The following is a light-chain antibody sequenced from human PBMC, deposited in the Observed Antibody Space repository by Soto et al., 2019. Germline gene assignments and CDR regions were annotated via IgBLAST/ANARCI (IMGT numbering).Light chain of an antibody. CDR1: SSDVGAYNY. CDR2: EVS. V-gene: IGLV2-14*01. CDR3: TSYTSSSTRV. Sequence: QSVLTQPASVSGSPGQSITISCTRSSSDVGAYNYVSWYQQHPGKAPKLMIYEVSNRPSGVSNRFSGSKSGNTASLTISGLQAEDEADYYCTSYTSSSTRVFGGGTKLTVL. J-gene: IGLJ2*01.